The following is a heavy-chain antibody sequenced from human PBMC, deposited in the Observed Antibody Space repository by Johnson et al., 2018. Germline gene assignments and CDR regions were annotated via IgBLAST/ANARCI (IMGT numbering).Heavy chain of an antibody. V-gene: IGHV4-59*01. CDR3: ARLSSYYYGMDV. D-gene: IGHD2-2*01. J-gene: IGHJ6*02. CDR1: GGSISSYY. CDR2: IYYSGST. Sequence: QVQLQESGPGLVKXSETXSLXCTVSGGSISSYYWSWIRQPPGKGLEWIGYIYYSGSTNYNPSLKSRVTISVDTSKNQFSLKLSSVTAADTAVYYCARLSSYYYGMDVWGQGTTVTVSS.